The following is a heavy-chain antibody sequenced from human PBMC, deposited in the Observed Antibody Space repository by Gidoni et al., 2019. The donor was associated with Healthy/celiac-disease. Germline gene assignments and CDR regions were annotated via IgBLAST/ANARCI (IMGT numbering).Heavy chain of an antibody. CDR3: AKELGNSVYYYGMDV. CDR2: ISYDGSNK. Sequence: QVQLVESGGGVVQPGRSLRLSCAASGFTFSSYGMHWVRQAPGKGLEWVAVISYDGSNKYYADSVKGRFTISRDNSKNTLYLQMNSLRAEDTAVYYCAKELGNSVYYYGMDVWGQGTTVTVSS. V-gene: IGHV3-30*18. D-gene: IGHD3-16*01. CDR1: GFTFSSYG. J-gene: IGHJ6*02.